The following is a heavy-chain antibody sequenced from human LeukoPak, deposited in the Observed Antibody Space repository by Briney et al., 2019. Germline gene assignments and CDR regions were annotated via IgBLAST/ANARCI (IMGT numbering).Heavy chain of an antibody. J-gene: IGHJ5*02. CDR2: MSGSGGST. Sequence: GGSLRLSCAASGFTFSSYAMSWVRQAPGKGLEWVSAMSGSGGSTYYADSVKGRFTISRDNSKNTLYLQMNSLRAEDTAVYYCAKEESAYIVVVPGGFDPWGQGTLVTVSS. CDR1: GFTFSSYA. CDR3: AKEESAYIVVVPGGFDP. V-gene: IGHV3-23*01. D-gene: IGHD2-2*01.